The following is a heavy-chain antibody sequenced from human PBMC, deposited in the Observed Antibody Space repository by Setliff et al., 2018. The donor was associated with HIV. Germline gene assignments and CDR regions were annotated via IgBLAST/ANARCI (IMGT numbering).Heavy chain of an antibody. J-gene: IGHJ4*02. CDR3: ARDQSVAGPTTSDY. Sequence: GGSLRLSCAASGFSISSYWMHWVRQAPGKGLVWVSRTNTDGSGTTYADSVKGRFTVSRDNAKNTLFLQMNSLRAEDTGVYYCARDQSVAGPTTSDYWGQGTLVTVSS. V-gene: IGHV3-74*03. CDR2: TNTDGSGT. D-gene: IGHD2-15*01. CDR1: GFSISSYW.